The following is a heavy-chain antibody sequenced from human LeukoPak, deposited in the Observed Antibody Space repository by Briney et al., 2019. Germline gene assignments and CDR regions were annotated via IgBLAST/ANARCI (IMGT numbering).Heavy chain of an antibody. J-gene: IGHJ4*02. CDR2: ISAYNGNT. Sequence: ASVKVSCKASGYTFTSYYMHWVRQAPGQGLEWMGWISAYNGNTNYAQKLQGRVTMTTDTSTSTAYMELRSLRSDDTAVYYCAAEPSGGKDFDYWGQGTLVTVSS. V-gene: IGHV1-18*04. CDR3: AAEPSGGKDFDY. D-gene: IGHD6-25*01. CDR1: GYTFTSYY.